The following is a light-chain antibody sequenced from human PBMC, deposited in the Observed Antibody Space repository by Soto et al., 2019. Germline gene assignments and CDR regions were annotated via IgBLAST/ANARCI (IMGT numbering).Light chain of an antibody. CDR2: EVS. V-gene: IGLV2-14*01. J-gene: IGLJ1*01. CDR3: SSYTSSSTLSYV. CDR1: GSDVGGYNY. Sequence: QSVLTQPASVSGSPGQSITISCTGTGSDVGGYNYVSWYQQHPGKAPKLMIYEVSNRPSGVSNRFSGSKSGNTASLTISGLQAEDEADYYCSSYTSSSTLSYVFGTGTKLTVL.